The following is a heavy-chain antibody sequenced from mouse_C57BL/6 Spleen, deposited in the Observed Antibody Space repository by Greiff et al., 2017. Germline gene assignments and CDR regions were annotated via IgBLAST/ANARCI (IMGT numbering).Heavy chain of an antibody. D-gene: IGHD4-1*01. V-gene: IGHV5-6*02. Sequence: EVKLMESGGDLVKPGGSLKLSCAASGFTFSSYGMSWVRPTPDKRLEWVATISSGGSYTYYPDSVKGRFTISRDNAKNTLYLQLSSLKSEDTAMYYCASRAGTGYYYAMDYWGQGTSVTVSS. J-gene: IGHJ4*01. CDR1: GFTFSSYG. CDR3: ASRAGTGYYYAMDY. CDR2: ISSGGSYT.